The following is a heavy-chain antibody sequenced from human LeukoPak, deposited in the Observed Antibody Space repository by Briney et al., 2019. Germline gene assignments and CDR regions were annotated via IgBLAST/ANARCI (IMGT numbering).Heavy chain of an antibody. V-gene: IGHV1-69-2*01. CDR1: GYTFTDYY. J-gene: IGHJ2*01. D-gene: IGHD5-24*01. Sequence: GASVKISCRISGYTFTDYYIHWVRQAPGTGLEWVGLVDPEDGETKYAEKFQGRSTMTADTSTLTVYLELYSLRSEDTAIFYCATDRARNGYKFWYLDLWGRGTLVTVSS. CDR2: VDPEDGET. CDR3: ATDRARNGYKFWYLDL.